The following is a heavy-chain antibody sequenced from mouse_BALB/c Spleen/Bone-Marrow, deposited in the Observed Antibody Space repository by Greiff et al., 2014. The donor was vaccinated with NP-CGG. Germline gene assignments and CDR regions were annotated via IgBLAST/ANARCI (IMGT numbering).Heavy chain of an antibody. J-gene: IGHJ2*01. Sequence: EVMLVEPGGGLVKPGGSLKLSCAASGFTFSNYPMSWVRQTPERRLEWVASSSSGHSSTYYSDSVKGRFTISRDNAKNTLYLQMNSLRSEDTAMYYCASITTVDYWGQGTALTVSS. CDR1: GFTFSNYP. D-gene: IGHD1-1*01. CDR3: ASITTVDY. CDR2: SSSGHSST. V-gene: IGHV5-9-1*01.